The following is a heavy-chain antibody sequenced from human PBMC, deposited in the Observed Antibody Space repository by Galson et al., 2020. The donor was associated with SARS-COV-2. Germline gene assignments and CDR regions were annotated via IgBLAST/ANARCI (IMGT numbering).Heavy chain of an antibody. V-gene: IGHV3-74*01. CDR1: GFPFSSYW. J-gene: IGHJ4*02. CDR3: ARGVGSNPPSYFDF. Sequence: GGSLRLSCAASGFPFSSYWMHWVRQAPGKGLMWVSRIDTSGSYTTYGDSVKGRFTISRDNAKNTLYLQMNSLRADDTAVYYCARGVGSNPPSYFDFWGQGVLVTVSS. CDR2: IDTSGSYT. D-gene: IGHD3-10*01.